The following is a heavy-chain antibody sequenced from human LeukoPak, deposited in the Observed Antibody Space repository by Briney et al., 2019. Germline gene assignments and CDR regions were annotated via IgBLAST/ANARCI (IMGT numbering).Heavy chain of an antibody. J-gene: IGHJ5*02. CDR3: ATVFRSEAAPDLHNWFDP. D-gene: IGHD6-13*01. V-gene: IGHV1-8*03. CDR2: MNPNSGNT. Sequence: ASVKVSCKASGYTFSSYDVNWVRQATGQGLEWMGWMNPNSGNTGYAQKFQGRITISRNTSITTAYMELSGLTSEDTAVYYCATVFRSEAAPDLHNWFDPWGQGTLVTVSS. CDR1: GYTFSSYD.